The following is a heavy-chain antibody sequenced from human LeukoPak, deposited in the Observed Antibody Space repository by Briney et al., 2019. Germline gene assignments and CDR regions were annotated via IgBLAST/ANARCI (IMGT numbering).Heavy chain of an antibody. V-gene: IGHV3-21*01. CDR2: ISSRRSYI. Sequence: PGGCLRLSRAASGFTLRRYSMNWVRDAPGKGLECGSSISSRRSYIYYADSVRGRYPISRDNAQNSLYLQKNSLRGEDTAEYYCASILAVAGTVKSPFDYWGQGTLVTVSS. D-gene: IGHD6-19*01. CDR3: ASILAVAGTVKSPFDY. CDR1: GFTLRRYS. J-gene: IGHJ4*02.